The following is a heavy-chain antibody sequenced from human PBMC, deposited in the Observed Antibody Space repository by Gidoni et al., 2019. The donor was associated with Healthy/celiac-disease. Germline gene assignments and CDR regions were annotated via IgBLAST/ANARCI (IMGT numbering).Heavy chain of an antibody. CDR2: ISSSSSDI. Sequence: EVQMVESGGGLVKPGGSLRLPCAASGFPFSSYSMNWVRQAPGKGLEWVSSISSSSSDIYYADSVKGRCTISRDNAKNSLYLQMNSLGAEDTAVYYCARVNSETVCMDVWGQGTTVTVSS. V-gene: IGHV3-21*01. D-gene: IGHD1-20*01. CDR1: GFPFSSYS. J-gene: IGHJ6*02. CDR3: ARVNSETVCMDV.